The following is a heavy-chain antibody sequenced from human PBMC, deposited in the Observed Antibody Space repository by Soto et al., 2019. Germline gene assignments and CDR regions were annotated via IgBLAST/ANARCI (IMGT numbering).Heavy chain of an antibody. CDR2: ISHDGGT. CDR3: ARRSYTDTFDI. J-gene: IGHJ3*02. V-gene: IGHV4-34*01. Sequence: PSETLSLTCAFYGGSFDDFYWSWVRQSPGKGLEWVGEISHDGGTNYNPSLKSRVTISADTSKNQFSLKLSSVTAADTAVYYCARRSYTDTFDIWGQGTMVTVSS. CDR1: GGSFDDFY. D-gene: IGHD3-10*01.